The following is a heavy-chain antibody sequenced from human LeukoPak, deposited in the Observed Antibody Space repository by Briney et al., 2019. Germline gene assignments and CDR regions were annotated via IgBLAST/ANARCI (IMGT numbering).Heavy chain of an antibody. J-gene: IGHJ4*02. D-gene: IGHD6-13*01. CDR2: IRYDGSNK. V-gene: IGHV3-30*02. Sequence: GGSLRLAWAAAGFTLSMYGMGWVRQAEREGLEWVAFIRYDGSNKYYADSVKGRFTISRDNSKNTLYLQMNSLRAEDTAVYYCATSSSWDDNYYWGQGTLVTVSS. CDR3: ATSSSWDDNYY. CDR1: GFTLSMYG.